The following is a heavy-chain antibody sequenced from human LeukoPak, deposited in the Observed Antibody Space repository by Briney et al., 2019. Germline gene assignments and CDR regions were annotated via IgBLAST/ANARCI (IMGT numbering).Heavy chain of an antibody. J-gene: IGHJ6*04. CDR1: GGPISSSSSY. Sequence: PSETLSLTCTVSGGPISSSSSYWGWVRQPPGKGLEWIGSIKFTGTPNYNPSLRSRVTISVDTSKNQFSLKLSSVTAADTAVYYCASYDFWSGPMDAWGKGTTVTVSS. CDR3: ASYDFWSGPMDA. CDR2: IKFTGTP. D-gene: IGHD3-3*01. V-gene: IGHV4-39*01.